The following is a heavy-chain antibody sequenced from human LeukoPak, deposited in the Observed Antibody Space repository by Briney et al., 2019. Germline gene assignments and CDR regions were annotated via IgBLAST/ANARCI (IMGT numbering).Heavy chain of an antibody. D-gene: IGHD3-22*01. V-gene: IGHV3-23*01. Sequence: PGGSLRLSCAASGFTFSSYAMSWVRQAPGKGLEWASAISGSGGSTYYADSVKGRFTISRDNSKNTLYLQMNSLRAEDTAVYYCAKDLGSITMIVVVITLDYWGQGTLVTVSS. J-gene: IGHJ4*02. CDR1: GFTFSSYA. CDR2: ISGSGGST. CDR3: AKDLGSITMIVVVITLDY.